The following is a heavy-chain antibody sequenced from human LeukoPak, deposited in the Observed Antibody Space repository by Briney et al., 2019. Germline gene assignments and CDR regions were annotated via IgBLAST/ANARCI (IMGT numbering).Heavy chain of an antibody. V-gene: IGHV3-9*02. CDR2: LSWNSQSI. J-gene: IGHJ4*02. D-gene: IGHD1-26*01. Sequence: GRSLRLSCAASGFTSDDYHIHWVRQAPGKGLEWVAGLSWNSQSIGYADSVKGRFTISRGNAKNSLYLQMNNLRVEDTALYYCAKESGTYYYFDYWGQGTLVTVSS. CDR1: GFTSDDYH. CDR3: AKESGTYYYFDY.